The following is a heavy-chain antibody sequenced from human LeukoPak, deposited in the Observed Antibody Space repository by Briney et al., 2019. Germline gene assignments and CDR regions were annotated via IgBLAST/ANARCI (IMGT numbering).Heavy chain of an antibody. J-gene: IGHJ6*03. CDR1: GFTFSSYS. Sequence: GESLKISCAASGFTFSSYSMNWVRQAPGKGLEWVSYISSSSSTIYYADSVKGRFTISRDNAKNSLYLQMNSLRAEDTAVYYCAEVSMDVWGKGTTVTVSS. CDR2: ISSSSSTI. CDR3: AEVSMDV. V-gene: IGHV3-48*01.